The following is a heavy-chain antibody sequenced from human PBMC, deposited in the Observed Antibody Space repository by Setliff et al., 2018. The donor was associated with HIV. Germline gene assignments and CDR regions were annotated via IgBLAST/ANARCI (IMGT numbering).Heavy chain of an antibody. CDR3: ARDPILVAKGAFDI. CDR2: IYYSGST. Sequence: KSSETLSLTCTVSGGSISSHYWSWIRQPPGKGLEWIGSIYYSGSTNYNPSLKSRITISVDTSKNQFSLKLSSVTAADTAVYYCARDPILVAKGAFDIWGQGTMVTVSS. CDR1: GGSISSHY. D-gene: IGHD3-22*01. J-gene: IGHJ3*02. V-gene: IGHV4-59*11.